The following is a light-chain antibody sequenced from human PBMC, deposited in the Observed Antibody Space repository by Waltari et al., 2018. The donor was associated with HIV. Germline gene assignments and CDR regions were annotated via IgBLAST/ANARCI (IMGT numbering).Light chain of an antibody. J-gene: IGLJ3*02. V-gene: IGLV2-8*01. CDR3: SSYAGTNNIWV. CDR1: SSDVGGSNY. CDR2: DVS. Sequence: QSALTQPPSASGSPGPSVTISCPGTSSDVGGSNYVCWYQQHPGRAPKLMIYDVSKRPSGVPVRFFGSKSGNTASLTVSGLQAEDEADYYCSSYAGTNNIWVFGGGTKLTVL.